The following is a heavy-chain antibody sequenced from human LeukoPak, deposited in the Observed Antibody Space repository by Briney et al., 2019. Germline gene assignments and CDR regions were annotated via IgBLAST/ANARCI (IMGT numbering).Heavy chain of an antibody. CDR2: IYSGGST. V-gene: IGHV3-53*04. CDR3: ARDFTSLTTFFDY. J-gene: IGHJ4*02. D-gene: IGHD4-11*01. Sequence: GGSLRLSCAASGFTVSSNYMGWVRQAPGKGLEWVSVIYSGGSTYYADSVKGRFTISRHNSKNTLYLQMNSLRVEDTAVYYCARDFTSLTTFFDYWGQGTLVTVSS. CDR1: GFTVSSNY.